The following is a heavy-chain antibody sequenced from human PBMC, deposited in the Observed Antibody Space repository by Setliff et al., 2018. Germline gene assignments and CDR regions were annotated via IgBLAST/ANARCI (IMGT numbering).Heavy chain of an antibody. J-gene: IGHJ3*02. Sequence: GGSLRLSCAASGFTFDSYGMHWVRQAPGKGLEWVAVSRYAENYQYYADSVKGRFTISRDNSENTLYLQMNSLRADDTATYYCARDTSGRDVFDMWGQGTMVTVSS. CDR2: SRYAENYQ. CDR1: GFTFDSYG. CDR3: ARDTSGRDVFDM. D-gene: IGHD6-19*01. V-gene: IGHV3-30*12.